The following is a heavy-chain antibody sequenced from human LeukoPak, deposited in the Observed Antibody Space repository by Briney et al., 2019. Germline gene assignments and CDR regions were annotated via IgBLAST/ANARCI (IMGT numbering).Heavy chain of an antibody. CDR1: GFTVSNSY. Sequence: GGSLRLSCAASGFTVSNSYMSWVRQAPGKGLEWVSVIYTGSLSYYTDSVKGRFTISRDKSNNTLYLQMNSLRDEDTAVHYCAREGGLTEGGFDYWGQGTLVTVSS. CDR3: AREGGLTEGGFDY. V-gene: IGHV3-53*01. CDR2: IYTGSLS. J-gene: IGHJ4*02. D-gene: IGHD1-14*01.